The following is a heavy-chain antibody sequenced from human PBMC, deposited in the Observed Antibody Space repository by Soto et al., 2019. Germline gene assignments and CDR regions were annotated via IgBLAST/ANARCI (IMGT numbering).Heavy chain of an antibody. CDR1: GYTFTSYG. CDR3: ASGGLLRQWLPYFNFDY. J-gene: IGHJ4*02. CDR2: ISAYNGNT. V-gene: IGHV1-18*04. Sequence: ASVKVSCKASGYTFTSYGISWVRQAPGQGLEWMGWISAYNGNTNYAQKLQGRVTMTTDTSTSTAYMELRSLRSDDTAVYYCASGGLLRQWLPYFNFDYWGQGTLVTVSS. D-gene: IGHD6-19*01.